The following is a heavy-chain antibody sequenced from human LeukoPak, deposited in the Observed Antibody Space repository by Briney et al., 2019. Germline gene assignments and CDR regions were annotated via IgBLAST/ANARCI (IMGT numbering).Heavy chain of an antibody. CDR1: GFTFGDYA. V-gene: IGHV3-23*01. J-gene: IGHJ4*02. CDR2: ITTGDGNT. D-gene: IGHD7-27*01. CDR3: AKDGGLWVSAHWGDS. Sequence: AGGSLRLSCTASGFTFGDYAMSWFRQAPGKGLKWVSTITTGDGNTYYADSVKGRFTVSRDDSKNTLYLQMNSLRAEDTAVYYCAKDGGLWVSAHWGDSWGRGTLVTVSS.